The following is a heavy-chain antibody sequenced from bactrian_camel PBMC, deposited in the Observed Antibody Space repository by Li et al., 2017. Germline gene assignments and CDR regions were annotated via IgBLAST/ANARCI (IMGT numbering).Heavy chain of an antibody. CDR1: GFTFDIYG. J-gene: IGHJ6*01. CDR3: AADLPGTLIAGIPCSSYPAADSGY. D-gene: IGHD6*01. V-gene: IGHV3S31*01. CDR2: ITSFDGSA. Sequence: VQLVESGGGLVQPGRSLRLSCTASGFTFDIYGMSWVRQAPGKGPEWVSAITSFDGSAYYTDSVKGRFTISRDNANNTLYLQMISLKTEDTAVYYCAADLPGTLIAGIPCSSYPAADSGYWGQGTQVTVS.